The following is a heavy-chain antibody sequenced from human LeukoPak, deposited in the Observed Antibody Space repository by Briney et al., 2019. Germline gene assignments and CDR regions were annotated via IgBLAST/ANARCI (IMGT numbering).Heavy chain of an antibody. J-gene: IGHJ5*02. V-gene: IGHV3-30*04. Sequence: PGRSLRLSCAASGFTFSSYSMHWVRQAPGKGLEWVAVTSYDEESKFYAVSAKGRFTFSRDNSKNSLYLQMSSLRTEDTAVYYCARGATNDFWTGYGWFDPWGQGTMVAVSS. CDR1: GFTFSSYS. CDR3: ARGATNDFWTGYGWFDP. D-gene: IGHD3/OR15-3a*01. CDR2: TSYDEESK.